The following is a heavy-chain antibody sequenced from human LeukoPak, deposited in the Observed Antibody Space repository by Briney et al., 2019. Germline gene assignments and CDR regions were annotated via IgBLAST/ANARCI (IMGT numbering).Heavy chain of an antibody. J-gene: IGHJ3*02. D-gene: IGHD5-12*01. Sequence: SETLSLTCTVSGDSTSSSTYYWGWIRQAPGKGLEWIGNIYDSGTTHYNPSLKSRVTISGDTSKNQFSLKLNSVTAADTAIYYCATHRRSGSGGSENAFEIWGQGTMVTVSS. CDR2: IYDSGTT. CDR1: GDSTSSSTYY. V-gene: IGHV4-39*01. CDR3: ATHRRSGSGGSENAFEI.